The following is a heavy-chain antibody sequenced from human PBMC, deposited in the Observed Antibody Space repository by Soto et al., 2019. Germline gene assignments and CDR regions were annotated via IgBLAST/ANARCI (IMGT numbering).Heavy chain of an antibody. Sequence: SETLSLTCAVSGGSISSGGYSWSWIRQPPGKGLEWIGYIYHSGSTYYNPSLKSRVTISVDRSKNQFSLKLSSVTAADTAVYYCARAPTYYYDRGGFDPWGQGTLVTVS. CDR1: GGSISSGGYS. D-gene: IGHD3-22*01. CDR2: IYHSGST. CDR3: ARAPTYYYDRGGFDP. J-gene: IGHJ5*02. V-gene: IGHV4-30-2*01.